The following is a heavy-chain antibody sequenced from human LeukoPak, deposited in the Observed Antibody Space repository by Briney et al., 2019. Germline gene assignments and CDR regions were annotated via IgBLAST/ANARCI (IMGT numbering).Heavy chain of an antibody. J-gene: IGHJ1*01. CDR3: AREKVEFSASYYLGYFQH. Sequence: SETLSLTCSVSDGSISSYYWGWVRQPPGKGLEWIGSIYYRGSAYYNPSLKSRVTISVDTSKNQFSLNLSSVTAADTAVYYCAREKVEFSASYYLGYFQHWGQGTLVTVSS. V-gene: IGHV4-39*07. CDR2: IYYRGSA. D-gene: IGHD1-26*01. CDR1: DGSISSYY.